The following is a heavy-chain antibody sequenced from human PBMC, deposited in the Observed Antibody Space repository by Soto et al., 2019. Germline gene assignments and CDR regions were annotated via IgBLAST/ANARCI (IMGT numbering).Heavy chain of an antibody. V-gene: IGHV3-49*03. Sequence: GGSLRLSCTASGFTFGDYAMSWFRQAPGKGLEWVGFIRSKAYGGTTEYAAAGKGSFTTSREDSKSIAYLQMNSLKTEDTAVYYCTRDRIGGEPLGYWGQGTLVTVSS. CDR3: TRDRIGGEPLGY. CDR2: IRSKAYGGTT. D-gene: IGHD1-26*01. CDR1: GFTFGDYA. J-gene: IGHJ4*02.